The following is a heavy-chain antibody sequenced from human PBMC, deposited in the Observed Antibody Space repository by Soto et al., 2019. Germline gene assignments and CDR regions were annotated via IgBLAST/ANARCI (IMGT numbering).Heavy chain of an antibody. CDR2: ISFDGNKQ. V-gene: IGHV3-30*18. J-gene: IGHJ4*02. CDR1: GFDFSSSG. D-gene: IGHD6-19*01. CDR3: AKASGRTSGLYGLGWGTLDY. Sequence: QVQLVESGGGVVQPGMSLRLSCAASGFDFSSSGMHWVRQIPGKGLEWVAIISFDGNKQYYSDSVKGRFTISKDNYQKTLFLQMKGLRAEDTAVYYCAKASGRTSGLYGLGWGTLDYWGPGTLVTVSS.